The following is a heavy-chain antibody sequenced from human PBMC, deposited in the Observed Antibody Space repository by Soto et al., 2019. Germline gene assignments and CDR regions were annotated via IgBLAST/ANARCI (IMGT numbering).Heavy chain of an antibody. D-gene: IGHD3-22*01. CDR2: IYYSGST. CDR1: GGSFSGYY. Sequence: SSETLSPTCAVYGGSFSGYYWSWIRPHPGKGLGWIGYIYYSGSTYYNPSLKSRVTISVDTSKNQFSLKLSSVTAADTAVYYCARTGEALDYYDSSGSTGYFDYWGQGTLVTVSS. CDR3: ARTGEALDYYDSSGSTGYFDY. J-gene: IGHJ4*02. V-gene: IGHV4-31*11.